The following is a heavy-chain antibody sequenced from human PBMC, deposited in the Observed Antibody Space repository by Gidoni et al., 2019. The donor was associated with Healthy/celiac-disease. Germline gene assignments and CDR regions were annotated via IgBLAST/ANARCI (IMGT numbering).Heavy chain of an antibody. Sequence: QVQLVQSGAEVKKPGSSAKVSGKASGGTVSSYTISWVRQAPGQGLEWMGRIIPILGITNYAQKFQGRVTITADKSTSTAYMELSSLRSEDTAVYYCARGAQQLFDYWGQGTLVTVSS. D-gene: IGHD6-13*01. V-gene: IGHV1-69*02. CDR2: IIPILGIT. CDR3: ARGAQQLFDY. J-gene: IGHJ4*02. CDR1: GGTVSSYT.